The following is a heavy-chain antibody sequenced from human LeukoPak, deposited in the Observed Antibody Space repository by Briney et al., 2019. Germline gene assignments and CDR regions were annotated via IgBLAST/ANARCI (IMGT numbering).Heavy chain of an antibody. D-gene: IGHD3-22*01. CDR2: ISSSSSYI. J-gene: IGHJ4*02. CDR1: GFTFSSYS. CDR3: ARTIDSSGSNY. Sequence: GGPLRLYCAASGFTFSSYSMNWVRQAPGKGLEWVSSISSSSSYIYYADSVKGRFTISRDNAKNSLYLQMNSLRAEDTAVYYCARTIDSSGSNYWGQGTLVTVSS. V-gene: IGHV3-21*01.